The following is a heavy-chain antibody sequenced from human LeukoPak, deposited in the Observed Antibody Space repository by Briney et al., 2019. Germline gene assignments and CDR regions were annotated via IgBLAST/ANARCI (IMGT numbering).Heavy chain of an antibody. CDR3: ARGGDYGDLVREYYFDY. Sequence: GGSLRLSCAASGFTFTDYNMNWVRRAPGKGLEWVSVIFSGGTTYYADSLKGRFTISRDNSKNTLYLQMNSLRAEDTAVYYCARGGDYGDLVREYYFDYWGQGTLVTVSS. J-gene: IGHJ4*02. V-gene: IGHV3-53*01. CDR2: IFSGGTT. CDR1: GFTFTDYN. D-gene: IGHD4-17*01.